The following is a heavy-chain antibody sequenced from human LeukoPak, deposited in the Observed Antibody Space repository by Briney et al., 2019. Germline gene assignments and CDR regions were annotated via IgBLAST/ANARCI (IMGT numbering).Heavy chain of an antibody. CDR3: ARGRSSYYDSSGYGNFDY. CDR2: INHSGST. Sequence: SETLSLTCAVYGGSFSGYYWSWIRRPPGKGLEWIGEINHSGSTNYNPSLKSRVTISVDTSKNQFSLKLSSVTAADTAVYYCARGRSSYYDSSGYGNFDYWGQGTLVTVSS. V-gene: IGHV4-34*01. D-gene: IGHD3-22*01. CDR1: GGSFSGYY. J-gene: IGHJ4*02.